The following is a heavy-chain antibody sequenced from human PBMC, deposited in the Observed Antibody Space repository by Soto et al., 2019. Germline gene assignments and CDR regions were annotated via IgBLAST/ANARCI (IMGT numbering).Heavy chain of an antibody. CDR2: ISGSGGST. J-gene: IGHJ4*02. Sequence: EVQLLESGGGLVQPGGSLRLSCAASGFTFSSYAMRWVRQAPGKGMEWVSAISGSGGSTYYADSVKGRFTISRDNSKNTLYLQMNSLRAEDTAVYYCARRGSGSYYDYWGQGTLVTVSS. V-gene: IGHV3-23*01. D-gene: IGHD1-26*01. CDR3: ARRGSGSYYDY. CDR1: GFTFSSYA.